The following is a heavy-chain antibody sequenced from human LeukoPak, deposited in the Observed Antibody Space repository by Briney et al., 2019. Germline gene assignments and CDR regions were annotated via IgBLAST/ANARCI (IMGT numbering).Heavy chain of an antibody. J-gene: IGHJ4*02. CDR1: GFTFSSYG. D-gene: IGHD2-2*01. CDR2: IRYDGSNK. Sequence: GGSLRLSCAASGFTFSSYGMHWVRQAPGKGLKWVAFIRYDGSNKYYADSVKGRFTISRDNSKNTLYLQMNSLRAEDTAVYYCAKDRSIVVVPAAMDYWGQGTLVTVSS. V-gene: IGHV3-30*02. CDR3: AKDRSIVVVPAAMDY.